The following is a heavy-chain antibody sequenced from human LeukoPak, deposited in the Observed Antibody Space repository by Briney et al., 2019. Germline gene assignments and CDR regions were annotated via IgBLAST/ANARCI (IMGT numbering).Heavy chain of an antibody. Sequence: GGSLRLSCAASGFTVSNNYMSWVRQAPGKGLEWVSVIYSGGSTYYADSVKGRFTISRDNSRNTLYLQMNSLRAEDTAVYYCARVARYDILTGYLYYFDYWGQGTLVTVSS. CDR2: IYSGGST. CDR3: ARVARYDILTGYLYYFDY. D-gene: IGHD3-9*01. V-gene: IGHV3-53*01. CDR1: GFTVSNNY. J-gene: IGHJ4*02.